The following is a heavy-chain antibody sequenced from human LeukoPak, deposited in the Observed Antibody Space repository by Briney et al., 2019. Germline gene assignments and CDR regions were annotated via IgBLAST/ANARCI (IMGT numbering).Heavy chain of an antibody. D-gene: IGHD3-10*01. Sequence: GGSLRLSCAASGFTFSSYWMSWVRQAPGKGLEWVANIKQDGSEKYYVDSVKGRFTISRDNAKNSLYLQMNSLRAEDTAVYYCARHSYYGSGSFVGSRNWFDPWGQGTLVTVSS. CDR2: IKQDGSEK. V-gene: IGHV3-7*01. J-gene: IGHJ5*02. CDR1: GFTFSSYW. CDR3: ARHSYYGSGSFVGSRNWFDP.